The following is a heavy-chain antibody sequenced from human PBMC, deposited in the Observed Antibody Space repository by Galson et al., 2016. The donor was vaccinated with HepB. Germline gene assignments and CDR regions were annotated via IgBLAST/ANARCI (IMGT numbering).Heavy chain of an antibody. Sequence: LRLSCAASGFTFSSHWMHWVRQAPGKGLEWVANINQDGGEKYYVDSVKGRFTISSDNAKNSLYLQMNSLRAEDTAVFYCANHRGWGQGTLVTVSS. D-gene: IGHD1-14*01. CDR3: ANHRG. CDR2: INQDGGEK. J-gene: IGHJ4*02. V-gene: IGHV3-7*03. CDR1: GFTFSSHW.